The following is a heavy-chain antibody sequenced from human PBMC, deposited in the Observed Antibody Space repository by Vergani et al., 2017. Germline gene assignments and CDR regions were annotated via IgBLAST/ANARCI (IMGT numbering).Heavy chain of an antibody. CDR3: ARVEARITIFGVVTNNWFDP. Sequence: QVQLVQSGAEVKKPGASVKVSCKASGYTFTGYYMHWVRQAPGQGLEWMGGIIPIFGTANYAQKFQGRVTITADESTSTAYMELSSLRSEDTAVYYCARVEARITIFGVVTNNWFDPWGQGTLVTVSS. CDR2: IIPIFGTA. D-gene: IGHD3-3*01. CDR1: GYTFTGYY. J-gene: IGHJ5*02. V-gene: IGHV1-69*01.